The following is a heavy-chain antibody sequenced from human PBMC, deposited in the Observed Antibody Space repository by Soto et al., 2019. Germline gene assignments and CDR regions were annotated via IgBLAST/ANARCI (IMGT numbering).Heavy chain of an antibody. CDR1: GFTFDDYA. Sequence: PGGSLRLSCAASGFTFDDYAMQWVRQAPGKGLEWVSGISWNGGSIGYADSVKGRFTISRDNAKNSLYLQMNSLRAEDTALYYCAKDRYYDSRGNLDYWGQGT. CDR3: AKDRYYDSRGNLDY. J-gene: IGHJ4*02. V-gene: IGHV3-9*01. CDR2: ISWNGGSI. D-gene: IGHD3-22*01.